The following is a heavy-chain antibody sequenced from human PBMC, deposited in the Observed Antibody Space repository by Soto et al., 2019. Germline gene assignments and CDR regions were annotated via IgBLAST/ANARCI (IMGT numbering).Heavy chain of an antibody. V-gene: IGHV3-30*18. D-gene: IGHD3-22*01. J-gene: IGHJ6*02. CDR3: AKGGSGNYLTYYYYYGMDV. CDR1: GFSLSNNG. CDR2: ISYDGNNK. Sequence: PEGSLRLTCADSGFSLSNNGMHWVRQAPGKGLEWVAVISYDGNNKYYADSVKGRFTISRDNSKNTVYLEMNNLRAEDTAMYYCAKGGSGNYLTYYYYYGMDVWGQGTTVTVSS.